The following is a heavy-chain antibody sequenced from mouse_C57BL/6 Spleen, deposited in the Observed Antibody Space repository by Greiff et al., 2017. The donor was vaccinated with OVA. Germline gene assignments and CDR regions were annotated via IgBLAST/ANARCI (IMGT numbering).Heavy chain of an antibody. Sequence: QVQLQQPGAELVKPGASVKLSCKASGYTFTSYWMQWVKQRPGQGLEWIGEIDPSDSYTNYNQKFKGNDTLTVDTSSSTAYMQLSSLTSEDSAVYYCARWNGNPYAMDYWGQGTSVTVSS. J-gene: IGHJ4*01. CDR1: GYTFTSYW. V-gene: IGHV1-50*01. D-gene: IGHD2-1*01. CDR3: ARWNGNPYAMDY. CDR2: IDPSDSYT.